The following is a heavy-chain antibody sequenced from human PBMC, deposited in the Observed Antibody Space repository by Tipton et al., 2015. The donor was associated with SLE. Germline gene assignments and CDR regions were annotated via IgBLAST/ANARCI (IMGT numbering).Heavy chain of an antibody. J-gene: IGHJ2*01. CDR3: AREFLNPVTTVHYYFDL. CDR1: GGSISSGSYY. V-gene: IGHV4-61*09. D-gene: IGHD4-11*01. Sequence: LRLSCTVSGGSISSGSYYWSWIRQPAGKGLEWIGHIYTSGSINYNPSLKSRVTISVDTSKNQFSLKLSSVTATDTAVYYCAREFLNPVTTVHYYFDLWGRGTLVTVSS. CDR2: IYTSGSI.